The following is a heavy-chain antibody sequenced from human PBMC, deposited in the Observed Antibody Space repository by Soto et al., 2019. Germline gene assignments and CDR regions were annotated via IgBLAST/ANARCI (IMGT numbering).Heavy chain of an antibody. V-gene: IGHV1-69*02. J-gene: IGHJ5*02. Sequence: QVQLVQSGAEVKKPGSSVKVSCRASGGTFSTYTISWVRQAPGQGLEWMGRIIPILGITNYAQKFQDRVTITANKSPSTAYTELSSLRSEDTAIYYCANSIYGDYSDWFDPWGQGTLVTVSS. CDR3: ANSIYGDYSDWFDP. CDR1: GGTFSTYT. D-gene: IGHD4-17*01. CDR2: IIPILGIT.